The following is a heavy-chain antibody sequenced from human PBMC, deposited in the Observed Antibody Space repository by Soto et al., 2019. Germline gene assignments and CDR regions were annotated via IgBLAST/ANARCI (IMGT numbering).Heavy chain of an antibody. J-gene: IGHJ5*02. CDR2: IIPTGST. CDR3: ARANGLRLGELSWGGPNWFDP. Sequence: QVRLQQWGAGLLKPSETLSLTCAVYGGSFIGYYWSWIRQPPGKGLEWIGEIIPTGSTNYNPSLKSRVTLLIATSKNPFSLKLSSVTAADTAMYYCARANGLRLGELSWGGPNWFDPWGQGTLVTVSS. D-gene: IGHD3-16*02. V-gene: IGHV4-34*12. CDR1: GGSFIGYY.